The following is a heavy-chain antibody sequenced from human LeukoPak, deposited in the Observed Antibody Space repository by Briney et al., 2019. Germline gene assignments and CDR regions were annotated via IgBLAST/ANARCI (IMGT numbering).Heavy chain of an antibody. CDR3: ARLYCTNGVCYRSVRHFDY. Sequence: SETLSLTCTVSGGSISSSSYYWGWIRQPPGKGLEWIGSIYYSGSTYYNPSLKSRVTISVDTSKNQFSLKLSSVTAADTTVYYCARLYCTNGVCYRSVRHFDYWGQGTLVTVSS. V-gene: IGHV4-39*07. CDR2: IYYSGST. J-gene: IGHJ4*02. D-gene: IGHD2-8*01. CDR1: GGSISSSSYY.